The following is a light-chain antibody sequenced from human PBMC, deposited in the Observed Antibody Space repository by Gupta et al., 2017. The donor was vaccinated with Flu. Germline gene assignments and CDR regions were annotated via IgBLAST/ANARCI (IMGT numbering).Light chain of an antibody. V-gene: IGKV1-39*01. CDR2: AAS. J-gene: IGKJ4*01. CDR1: KSISNY. CDR3: QQSYSTPPT. Sequence: DIHVTQSPSSLSASVGDRVTITCRASKSISNYLNWYQQKPGKAPKLLIYAASSLESGVPSRFSGSGSGTDFNLTISRLQPDDFATYYCQQSYSTPPTFGGGTKEE.